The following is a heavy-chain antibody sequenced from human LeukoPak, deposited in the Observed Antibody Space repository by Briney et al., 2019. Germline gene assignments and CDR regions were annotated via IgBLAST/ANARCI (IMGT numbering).Heavy chain of an antibody. CDR2: ISGSGGST. V-gene: IGHV3-23*01. D-gene: IGHD3-16*01. J-gene: IGHJ2*01. CDR3: AKGGGNWYFDL. CDR1: GFTFSSYA. Sequence: GGSLRLSCAASGFTFSSYAVSWVRQAPGKGLEWVSSISGSGGSTYYADSVKGRFTISRDNSKNTLYLQVNSLRAEDTAVYYCAKGGGNWYFDLWGRGALLTVSS.